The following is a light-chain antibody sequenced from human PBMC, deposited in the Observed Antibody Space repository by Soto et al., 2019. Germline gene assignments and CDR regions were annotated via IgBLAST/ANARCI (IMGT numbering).Light chain of an antibody. CDR3: QQRSNWHPNT. CDR1: QGVSSY. V-gene: IGKV3D-11*01. Sequence: EIVLTQSPATLSLSPGERATLSCRASQGVSSYLAWYPQKPGQAPRLLIYDASNRATGIPARFSGSGPGTDFTLNFSSLEPEDFAVYYCQQRSNWHPNTFGGGTKVEIK. J-gene: IGKJ4*01. CDR2: DAS.